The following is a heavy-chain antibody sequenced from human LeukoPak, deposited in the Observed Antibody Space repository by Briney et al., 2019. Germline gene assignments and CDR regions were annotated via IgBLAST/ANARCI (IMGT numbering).Heavy chain of an antibody. CDR1: GFTFSSYW. V-gene: IGHV3-30*18. CDR3: AKVEYTSSWYGVGSLDC. CDR2: ISYDGSNK. D-gene: IGHD6-13*01. J-gene: IGHJ4*02. Sequence: PGGSLRLSCAASGFTFSSYWMSWVRQAPGKGLEWVAVISYDGSNKYYADSVKGRFTISRDNSKNTLYLQMNSLRAEDTAVYYCAKVEYTSSWYGVGSLDCWGQGTLVTVSS.